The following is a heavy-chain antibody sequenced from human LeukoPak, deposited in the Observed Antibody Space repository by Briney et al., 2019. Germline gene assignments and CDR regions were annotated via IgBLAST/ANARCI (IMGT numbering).Heavy chain of an antibody. D-gene: IGHD4-11*01. V-gene: IGHV4-59*01. CDR1: GGSISSYY. J-gene: IGHJ4*02. Sequence: SETLSLTCTVSGGSISSYYWSWIRQPPGKGLEWIGYFYYSGSTNYNPSLESRVTISVDTSKNQFSLKLSSVTAADTAVYCCARARLTTRGVFDYWGQGTPVTVSS. CDR3: ARARLTTRGVFDY. CDR2: FYYSGST.